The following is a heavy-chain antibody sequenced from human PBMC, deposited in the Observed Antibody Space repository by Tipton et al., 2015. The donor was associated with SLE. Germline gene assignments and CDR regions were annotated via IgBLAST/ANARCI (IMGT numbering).Heavy chain of an antibody. V-gene: IGHV3-43*01. D-gene: IGHD3-16*01. CDR2: ISWDGGST. CDR1: GFTFDDYT. Sequence: SLRLSCAASGFTFDDYTMHWVRQAPGKGLEWVSLISWDGGSTYYADSVKGRFTISRDNAKNSLYLQMNSLRAEDTALYYCATGGSRSYYYYMDVWGKGTTVTVSS. CDR3: ATGGSRSYYYYMDV. J-gene: IGHJ6*03.